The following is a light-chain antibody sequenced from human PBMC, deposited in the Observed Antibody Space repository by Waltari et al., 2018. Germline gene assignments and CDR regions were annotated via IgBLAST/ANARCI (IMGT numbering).Light chain of an antibody. CDR2: AAS. Sequence: DIQMTQSPSSLSASVGDRVTITCRARQGISNYLAWYPQKPGKVPKLLIYAASTLQSGVPSRFSGSGSGTDFTLTISSLQPEDVATYYCQKYNSAPRTFGQGTKVEIK. J-gene: IGKJ1*01. CDR3: QKYNSAPRT. V-gene: IGKV1-27*01. CDR1: QGISNY.